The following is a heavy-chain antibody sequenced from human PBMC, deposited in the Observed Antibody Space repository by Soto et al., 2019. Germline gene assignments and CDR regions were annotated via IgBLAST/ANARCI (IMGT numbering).Heavy chain of an antibody. CDR3: TADIPNISANYGMDV. CDR1: GFTFSSYW. Sequence: GGSLRLSCAASGFTFSSYWMSWVRQAPGKGLEWVGRIKTKIEGGTTNYAAPVKGRFTVSGDDSKNTVYLHMNSLRTEDTAVYYCTADIPNISANYGMDVGGKGTTVTVPS. V-gene: IGHV3-15*06. J-gene: IGHJ6*04. D-gene: IGHD6-25*01. CDR2: IKTKIEGGTT.